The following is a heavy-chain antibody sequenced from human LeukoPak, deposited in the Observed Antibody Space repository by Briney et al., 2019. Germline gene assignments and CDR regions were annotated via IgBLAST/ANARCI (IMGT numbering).Heavy chain of an antibody. CDR1: GGSISSYY. J-gene: IGHJ5*02. Sequence: SETLSLTCTVSGGSISSYYWSWIRQPPGKGLEWIGYIYYSGSTNYNPSLKSRVTISVDTSKNQFSLKLSSVTAADTAVYYCARAPRDPYDILTGYYNNWFDPWGQGTLVTVSS. V-gene: IGHV4-59*01. CDR2: IYYSGST. CDR3: ARAPRDPYDILTGYYNNWFDP. D-gene: IGHD3-9*01.